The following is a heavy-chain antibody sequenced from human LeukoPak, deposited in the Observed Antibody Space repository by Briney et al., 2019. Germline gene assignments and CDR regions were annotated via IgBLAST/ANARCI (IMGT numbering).Heavy chain of an antibody. V-gene: IGHV4-59*01. CDR1: GGSISGYY. D-gene: IGHD3-10*01. CDR3: ARNAVLLWFGELLPEEYYFDY. J-gene: IGHJ4*02. CDR2: IHYSGTT. Sequence: PSETLSLTCTVSGGSISGYYWSWIRLPPGKGLEWIAYIHYSGTTNYNPSLRSRVTISVDTSKNQFSLKLSSVTAADTAVYYCARNAVLLWFGELLPEEYYFDYWGQGTLVTVSS.